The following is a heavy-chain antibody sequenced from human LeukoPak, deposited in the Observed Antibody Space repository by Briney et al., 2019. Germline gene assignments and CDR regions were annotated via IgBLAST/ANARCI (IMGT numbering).Heavy chain of an antibody. CDR2: ISSSGSTI. CDR3: ARDGGYYPIWRWFDP. V-gene: IGHV3-48*03. J-gene: IGHJ5*02. D-gene: IGHD3-22*01. CDR1: GFTFSSSE. Sequence: GGSLRLSCAVSGFTFSSSEMNWVRQAPGKGLEWVSYISSSGSTIYYADSVKGRFTISRDNAKNSLYLQMNSLRAEATAVYYCARDGGYYPIWRWFDPWGQGTLVTVSS.